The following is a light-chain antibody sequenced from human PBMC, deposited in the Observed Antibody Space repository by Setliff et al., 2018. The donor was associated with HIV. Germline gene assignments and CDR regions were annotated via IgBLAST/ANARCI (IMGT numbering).Light chain of an antibody. CDR1: SSDVGGYNY. V-gene: IGLV2-14*01. J-gene: IGLJ1*01. Sequence: QSALAQPASVSGSPGQSITMSCTETSSDVGGYNYVSWYQHHPGKAPKLMIYEVTNRPSGVSSRFSGSKSGNTASLTIFGLQAEDEADYYCSSYTNSNSYVFGTGTKATVL. CDR3: SSYTNSNSYV. CDR2: EVT.